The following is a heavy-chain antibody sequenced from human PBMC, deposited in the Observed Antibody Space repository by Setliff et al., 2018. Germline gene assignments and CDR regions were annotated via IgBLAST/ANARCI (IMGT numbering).Heavy chain of an antibody. CDR2: IHFSGNT. J-gene: IGHJ2*01. D-gene: IGHD3-16*01. CDR3: VRGGSAWAWNYDL. Sequence: SETLSLTCSVSGGSITSGSFYWSWIRQPAGKRLEWIGHIHFSGNTHFNPSLMSRVTMSVDTSKNQFSLNVNSVTSADTAVYYCVRGGSAWAWNYDLWGRGTLVTVSS. CDR1: GGSITSGSFY. V-gene: IGHV4-61*10.